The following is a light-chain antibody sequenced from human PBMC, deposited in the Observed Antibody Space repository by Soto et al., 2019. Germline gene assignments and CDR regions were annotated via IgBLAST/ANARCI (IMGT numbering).Light chain of an antibody. Sequence: EIVMTQSPATLSVSPGERATLSCRASQSVSRKLAWYQQKPGQAPRLLIYDASNRAAGIPARFSGSGSGTDFTLTISSLEPEDFAIYYCQQRQYWPPITFGQGTRLEI. J-gene: IGKJ5*01. CDR1: QSVSRK. V-gene: IGKV3-11*01. CDR2: DAS. CDR3: QQRQYWPPIT.